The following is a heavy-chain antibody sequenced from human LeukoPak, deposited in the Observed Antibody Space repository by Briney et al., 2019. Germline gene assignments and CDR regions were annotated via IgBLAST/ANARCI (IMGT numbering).Heavy chain of an antibody. CDR2: LYPGVST. CDR3: ARSKFYDSTGYSPGHYMDV. V-gene: IGHV4-4*07. J-gene: IGHJ6*03. CDR1: GGPIYSYY. D-gene: IGHD3-22*01. Sequence: SETLSLTCTVSGGPIYSYYWSWIRQTAGKGLEWIGRLYPGVSTNYNPSLKSRVTISVDPSKNQFALKLSAVTAADTAVYYCARSKFYDSTGYSPGHYMDVWGKGTTVTVSS.